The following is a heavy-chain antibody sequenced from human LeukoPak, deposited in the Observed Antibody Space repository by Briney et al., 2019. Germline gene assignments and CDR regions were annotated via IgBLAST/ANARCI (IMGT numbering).Heavy chain of an antibody. D-gene: IGHD3-10*01. CDR3: ARYYYGSGGSLGYFDY. V-gene: IGHV1-69*06. Sequence: ASVKVSCKASGGTFSSYAISWVRQAPGQGLEWMGGIIPIFGTANYAQKFQGRVTITADKSTGTAYMELSSLRSEDTAVYYCARYYYGSGGSLGYFDYWGQGTLVTVSS. J-gene: IGHJ4*02. CDR1: GGTFSSYA. CDR2: IIPIFGTA.